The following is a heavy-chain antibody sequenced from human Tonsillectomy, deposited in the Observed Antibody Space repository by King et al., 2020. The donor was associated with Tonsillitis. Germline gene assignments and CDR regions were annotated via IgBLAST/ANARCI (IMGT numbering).Heavy chain of an antibody. CDR2: ISYDGSNK. J-gene: IGHJ6*02. CDR3: AKGILRFLEWFSYYYYGMDV. V-gene: IGHV3-30*18. CDR1: GFTFSSYG. D-gene: IGHD3-3*01. Sequence: QLVQSGGGVVQPGRSLRLSCAASGFTFSSYGMHWVRQAPGKGLEWVAVISYDGSNKYYADSVKGRFTISRENSKNTLYLQMNSLRAEDTAVYYCAKGILRFLEWFSYYYYGMDVWGQGTTVTVSS.